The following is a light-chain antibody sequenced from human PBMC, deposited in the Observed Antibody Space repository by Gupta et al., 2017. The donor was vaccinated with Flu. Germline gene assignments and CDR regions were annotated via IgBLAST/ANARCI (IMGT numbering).Light chain of an antibody. CDR3: KQRISFPWT. V-gene: IGKV2-40*01. J-gene: IGKJ1*01. Sequence: ASIGCRFTLSCRTSAEVDKYLAWYQQKPGQSPELLIYAASWVAAGVPDRFSGSGSGTDFTLTISSGEAEDVGIYYCKQRISFPWTFGQGTKVEIK. CDR1: LSCRTSAEVDKY. CDR2: AAS.